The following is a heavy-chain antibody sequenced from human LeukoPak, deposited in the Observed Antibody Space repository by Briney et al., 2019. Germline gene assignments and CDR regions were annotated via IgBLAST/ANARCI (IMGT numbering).Heavy chain of an antibody. V-gene: IGHV3-21*01. D-gene: IGHD4-17*01. CDR1: GFTFSSYW. J-gene: IGHJ3*02. CDR3: ARAVTTFAFDI. CDR2: ISSSSSNT. Sequence: GGSLRLSCAASGFTFSSYWMSWVRQAPGKGLEWVSFISSSSSNTYYADSVKGRFTISRDNAKNSLYLQMNSLRAEDTAVYYCARAVTTFAFDIWGQGTMVTVSS.